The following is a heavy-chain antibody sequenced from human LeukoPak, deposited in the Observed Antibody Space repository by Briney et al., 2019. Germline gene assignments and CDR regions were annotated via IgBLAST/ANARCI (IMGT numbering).Heavy chain of an antibody. V-gene: IGHV4-39*01. Sequence: SETLSLTCTVSGGSISSRSYYWGWIRQPPGKGLEWIGSIYYSGSTYYNPSLQSRVTISVDTSRNQFSLKLNSVTAADTAVYYCASFYCSGGSCYQYFSYYYMDVWGKGTTVTISS. CDR3: ASFYCSGGSCYQYFSYYYMDV. CDR1: GGSISSRSYY. CDR2: IYYSGST. D-gene: IGHD2-15*01. J-gene: IGHJ6*03.